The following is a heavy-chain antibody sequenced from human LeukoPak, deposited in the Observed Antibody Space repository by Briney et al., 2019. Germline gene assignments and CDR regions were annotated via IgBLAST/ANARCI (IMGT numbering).Heavy chain of an antibody. CDR1: GYTFTIFY. J-gene: IGHJ4*02. V-gene: IGHV1-46*01. D-gene: IGHD2/OR15-2a*01. CDR3: ARAPEYYYDFCY. CDR2: FNPSGSST. Sequence: ASVKVSCTASGYTFTIFYIHLVRQAPGQGLEWMGIFNPSGSSTTYAQKFQGRVTMTRDTSTSIVYMELSSLGSEDTAVYYCARAPEYYYDFCYWGQGTLVTVSS.